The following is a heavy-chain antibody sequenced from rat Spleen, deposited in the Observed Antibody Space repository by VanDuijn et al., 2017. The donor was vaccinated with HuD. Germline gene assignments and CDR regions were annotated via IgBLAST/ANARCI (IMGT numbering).Heavy chain of an antibody. J-gene: IGHJ3*01. V-gene: IGHV2-15*01. CDR3: TRDDSYYGHGWFAY. D-gene: IGHD1-6*01. Sequence: QVQLKESGPGLVQPSQTLSLTCTVSGFSLTTYAVIWVRQPPGKGLEWIGAMWSGGSTDYNSALKSRLSISRDTSKSQVFLTMNSLQTDDTGTYYCTRDDSYYGHGWFAYWGQGTLVTVSS. CDR1: GFSLTTYA. CDR2: MWSGGST.